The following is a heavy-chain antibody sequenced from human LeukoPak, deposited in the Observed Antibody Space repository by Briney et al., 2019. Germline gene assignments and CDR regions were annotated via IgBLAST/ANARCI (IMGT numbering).Heavy chain of an antibody. J-gene: IGHJ4*02. V-gene: IGHV3-11*05. CDR3: ARARELVY. Sequence: PGGSLRLSCAASGFSFSDNYMSWIRQAPGKGLEWVSYISNSGSYTNYPDSVKGRFTISRDNAKNTLYLQMNSLRAEDTAVYYCARARELVYWGQGTLVTVSS. D-gene: IGHD1-1*01. CDR1: GFSFSDNY. CDR2: ISNSGSYT.